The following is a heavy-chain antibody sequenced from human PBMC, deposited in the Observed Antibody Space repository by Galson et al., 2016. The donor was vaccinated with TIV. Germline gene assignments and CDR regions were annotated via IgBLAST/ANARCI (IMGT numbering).Heavy chain of an antibody. CDR2: TDWDGDK. CDR1: GFSLPTHGMC. CDR3: ARSSIRDVSTHRFFDH. V-gene: IGHV2-70*17. J-gene: IGHJ4*02. Sequence: PALVKPTQTLTLTCTFSGFSLPTHGMCVSWIRQPPGKALEWLARTDWDGDKFYSTSLQTRLSISKDTSRNQVVLTLSNVDPVDTATYFCARSSIRDVSTHRFFDHWGQGTLVTVS. D-gene: IGHD5-24*01.